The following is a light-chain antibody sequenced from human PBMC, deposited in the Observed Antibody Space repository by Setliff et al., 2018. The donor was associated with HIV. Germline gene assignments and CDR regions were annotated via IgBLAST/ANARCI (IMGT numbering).Light chain of an antibody. CDR3: SSYTGSRTLL. CDR1: SSDVGGYNY. CDR2: QVS. Sequence: QSVLTQPASVSGSPGQSITISCSGASSDVGGYNYVSWYQQHPGKAPKLVIYQVSYRPSGASNRFSGSKSGNTASLTISGLQAEDEADYYCSSYTGSRTLLFGGGTKVTVL. J-gene: IGLJ2*01. V-gene: IGLV2-14*01.